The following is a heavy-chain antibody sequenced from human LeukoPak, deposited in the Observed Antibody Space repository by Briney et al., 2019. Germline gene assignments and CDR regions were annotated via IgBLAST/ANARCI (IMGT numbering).Heavy chain of an antibody. J-gene: IGHJ4*02. Sequence: GGSLRLSCAASGFTVSSNYMSWVHQAPGKGLEWVSVLYSGGSTYYADSVKGRFTISRDNAKNSLYLQMNSLRAEDTALYYCAKDRSPDYYDSSPYDYWGQGTLVTVSS. D-gene: IGHD3-22*01. CDR1: GFTVSSNY. CDR3: AKDRSPDYYDSSPYDY. CDR2: LYSGGST. V-gene: IGHV3-53*05.